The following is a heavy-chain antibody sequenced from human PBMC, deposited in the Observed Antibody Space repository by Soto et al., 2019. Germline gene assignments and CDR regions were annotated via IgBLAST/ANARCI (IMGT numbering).Heavy chain of an antibody. D-gene: IGHD3-10*01. CDR1: GGTFSSYT. V-gene: IGHV1-69*02. Sequence: QVQLVQSGAEVKKPGSSVKVSCKASGGTFSSYTISWVRQAPGQGLEWMGGIIPILGIANYAQKFQGRVTITADNSTSTAYMELSSLRSEDTAVYYCAMALSYGSGSYYGFWGQGTLVTVSS. CDR2: IIPILGIA. J-gene: IGHJ4*02. CDR3: AMALSYGSGSYYGF.